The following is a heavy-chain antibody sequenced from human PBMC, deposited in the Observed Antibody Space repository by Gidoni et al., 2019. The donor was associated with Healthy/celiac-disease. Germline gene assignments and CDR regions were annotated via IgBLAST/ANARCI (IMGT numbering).Heavy chain of an antibody. Sequence: TCTVSGGSISSGDYYWSWIRQPPGKGLEWIGYIYYSGSTYYNPSLKSRVTISVDTSKNQFSLKLSSVTAADTAVYYCARGIQGLRWELGGLYFDYWGQGTLVTVSS. V-gene: IGHV4-30-4*01. D-gene: IGHD4-17*01. CDR3: ARGIQGLRWELGGLYFDY. CDR2: IYYSGST. CDR1: GGSISSGDYY. J-gene: IGHJ4*02.